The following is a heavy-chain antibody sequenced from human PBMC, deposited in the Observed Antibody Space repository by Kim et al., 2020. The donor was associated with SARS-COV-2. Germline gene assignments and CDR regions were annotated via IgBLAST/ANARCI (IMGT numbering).Heavy chain of an antibody. J-gene: IGHJ4*02. CDR2: INGGNGDT. Sequence: ASVKVSCKASGYTFTLYAMQWVRQAPGQRPEWMGYINGGNGDTKYSQNFQGRVTFTRDTSATTFYMELSSLRSEDTAVYYFARDLLSDREFLLDYWGQGALVTVSS. V-gene: IGHV1-3*01. CDR3: ARDLLSDREFLLDY. CDR1: GYTFTLYA. D-gene: IGHD3-10*01.